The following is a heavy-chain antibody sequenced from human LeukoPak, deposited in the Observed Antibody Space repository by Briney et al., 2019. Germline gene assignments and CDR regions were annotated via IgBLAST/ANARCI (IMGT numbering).Heavy chain of an antibody. CDR3: ARDRMITFGGVLDFGY. V-gene: IGHV1-69*01. Sequence: GSSVKVSCKASGGTFSSYAISWVRQAPGQGLEWMGGIIPIFGTANYAQKFQGRVTITADESTSTAYMELSSLRSEDTAVYYCARDRMITFGGVLDFGYWGQGTLVTVSS. D-gene: IGHD3-16*01. J-gene: IGHJ4*02. CDR2: IIPIFGTA. CDR1: GGTFSSYA.